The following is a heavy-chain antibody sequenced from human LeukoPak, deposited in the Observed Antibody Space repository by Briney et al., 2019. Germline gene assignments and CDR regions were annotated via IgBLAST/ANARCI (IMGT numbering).Heavy chain of an antibody. CDR2: IYYSGST. Sequence: PSETLSLTCTVSGGSISSGDYYWSWIRQPPGKGLEWIRYIYYSGSTYYNPSLKSRVTISVDTSKNQFSLKLSSVTAADTAVYYCARETEWLTGEPLFDYWGQGTLVTVSS. CDR3: ARETEWLTGEPLFDY. D-gene: IGHD1-26*01. CDR1: GGSISSGDYY. J-gene: IGHJ4*02. V-gene: IGHV4-30-4*01.